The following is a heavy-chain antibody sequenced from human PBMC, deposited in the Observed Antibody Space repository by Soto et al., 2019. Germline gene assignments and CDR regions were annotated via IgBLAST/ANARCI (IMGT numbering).Heavy chain of an antibody. V-gene: IGHV3-48*01. Sequence: GALRLSCAASGFTFRSYSMKWVRQAPGKGLDWVSYISSSSSTIYYADSVKGRFTISRDNAKNSLYLQMNSLRAEDTAVYYCAIDLIVVVVAAGTDYWGQGTLITVSS. CDR2: ISSSSSTI. J-gene: IGHJ4*02. CDR1: GFTFRSYS. CDR3: AIDLIVVVVAAGTDY. D-gene: IGHD2-15*01.